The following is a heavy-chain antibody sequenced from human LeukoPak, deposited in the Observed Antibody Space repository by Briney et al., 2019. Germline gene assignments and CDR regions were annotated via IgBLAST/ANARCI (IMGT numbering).Heavy chain of an antibody. CDR1: GGSISIGDYY. J-gene: IGHJ4*02. CDR3: ARQVTFGYAYAYYFDY. CDR2: IYYSGST. D-gene: IGHD5-18*01. V-gene: IGHV4-30-4*01. Sequence: SETLSLTCTVSGGSISIGDYYWSWIRQPPGKGLEWIGYIYYSGSTYYNPSLKSRVTISVDTSKNQFSLKLSSVTAADTAVYYCARQVTFGYAYAYYFDYWGQGSLVTVSS.